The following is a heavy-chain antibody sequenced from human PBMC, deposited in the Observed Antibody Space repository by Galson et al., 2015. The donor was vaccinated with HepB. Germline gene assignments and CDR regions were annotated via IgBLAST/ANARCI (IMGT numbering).Heavy chain of an antibody. D-gene: IGHD6-13*01. V-gene: IGHV1-18*04. J-gene: IGHJ3*01. CDR3: ARDRRFPGYSSSWYESGGFDV. Sequence: SVKVSCKASGYIFDTYGISWVRRAPGQGLEWMGWISAYSGRTDYAQKFQDRAIMTTDTSTGTAYMDLRRLRSDDTAVYYCARDRRFPGYSSSWYESGGFDVWGQGTLVTVSS. CDR1: GYIFDTYG. CDR2: ISAYSGRT.